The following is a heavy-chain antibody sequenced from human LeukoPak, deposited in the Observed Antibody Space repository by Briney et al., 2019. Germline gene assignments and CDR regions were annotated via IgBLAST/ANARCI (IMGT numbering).Heavy chain of an antibody. CDR1: GGTFSSYA. CDR2: IIPIFGTA. D-gene: IGHD4-17*01. J-gene: IGHJ4*02. Sequence: ASVKVSCKASGGTFSSYAISWVRQAPGQGLEWMGGIIPIFGTANYAQKFQGRVTITADESTSTAYMELSSLRSEDTAVYYCVSGLDGLETTVDYWGQGTLVTVSS. V-gene: IGHV1-69*13. CDR3: VSGLDGLETTVDY.